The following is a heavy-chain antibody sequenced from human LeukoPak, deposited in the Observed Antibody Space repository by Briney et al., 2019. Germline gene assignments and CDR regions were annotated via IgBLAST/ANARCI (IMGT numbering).Heavy chain of an antibody. D-gene: IGHD6-19*01. J-gene: IGHJ6*03. CDR3: ARGPYSSGIGWEDYYYYMDV. Sequence: GGSLRLSCAASGFTFSSYEMNWVRQAPGKGLEWVSYISSSGSTIYYADSVKGRFTISRDNAKNSLYLQMNRLRAEDTAVYYCARGPYSSGIGWEDYYYYMDVWGKGTTVTVSS. V-gene: IGHV3-48*03. CDR2: ISSSGSTI. CDR1: GFTFSSYE.